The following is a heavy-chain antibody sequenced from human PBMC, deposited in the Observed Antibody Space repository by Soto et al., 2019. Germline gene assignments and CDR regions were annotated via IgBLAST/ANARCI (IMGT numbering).Heavy chain of an antibody. CDR2: ISAYNGNT. V-gene: IGHV1-18*04. D-gene: IGHD2-2*01. CDR3: ARDGLDIVVVPAARSIDY. Sequence: QVQLVQSGAEVKKPGASVKGSCKASGYTFTSYGISWVRQAPGQGLEWMGWISAYNGNTNYAQKLQGRVTMTTDTSTSTAYMELRSLRSDDTAVYYCARDGLDIVVVPAARSIDYWGQGTLVTVSS. CDR1: GYTFTSYG. J-gene: IGHJ4*02.